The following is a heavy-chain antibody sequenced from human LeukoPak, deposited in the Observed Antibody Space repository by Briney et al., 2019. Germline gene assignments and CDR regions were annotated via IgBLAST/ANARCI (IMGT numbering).Heavy chain of an antibody. D-gene: IGHD1-26*01. J-gene: IGHJ4*02. CDR1: AFTFNTYW. Sequence: GGSLRLSCAASAFTFNTYWMHWVRQVPGRGLEWVSRINGDESSTNYADSAKGRFTISRDNAKDTLYLHMNSLTAEDTAVYYCARGAKWAYYFDYWGQETLVTVSS. V-gene: IGHV3-74*01. CDR3: ARGAKWAYYFDY. CDR2: INGDESST.